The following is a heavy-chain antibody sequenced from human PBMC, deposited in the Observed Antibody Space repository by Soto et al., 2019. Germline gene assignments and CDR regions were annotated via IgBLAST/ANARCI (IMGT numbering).Heavy chain of an antibody. D-gene: IGHD3-3*01. V-gene: IGHV4-59*01. CDR1: GGSMSSYY. CDR3: AAEVGFGPLFDY. CDR2: IYYSGST. Sequence: PSETLSLTCTVSGGSMSSYYWSWIRQPPGKGLEWIAYIYYSGSTNYNPSLKSRVTISVDTSKNQFSLKLSSVTAADTAVYYCAAEVGFGPLFDYWGQGTLVTVSS. J-gene: IGHJ4*02.